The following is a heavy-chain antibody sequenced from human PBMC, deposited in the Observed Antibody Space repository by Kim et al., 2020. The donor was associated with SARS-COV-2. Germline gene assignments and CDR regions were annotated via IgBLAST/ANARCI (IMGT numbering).Heavy chain of an antibody. Sequence: FQGRVTMTRDTSTSTVYMELSSLRSEDTAVYYCARGVVVVVPAAHNWFDPWGQGTLVTVSS. V-gene: IGHV1-46*01. D-gene: IGHD2-2*01. J-gene: IGHJ5*02. CDR3: ARGVVVVVPAAHNWFDP.